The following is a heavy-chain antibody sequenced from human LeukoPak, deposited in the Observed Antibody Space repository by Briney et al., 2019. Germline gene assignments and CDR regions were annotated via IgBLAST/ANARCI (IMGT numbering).Heavy chain of an antibody. CDR3: AKEGDSYGYGHGQNDY. V-gene: IGHV3-30*18. D-gene: IGHD5-18*01. J-gene: IGHJ4*02. CDR1: GFTFSSFA. Sequence: PGGSLRLSCAASGFTFSSFAMHWVRQAPGKGLEWVAIISYDGSNKYYADSVKGRFTLSRDNSKNTLYLQMSSLRPEDTAVYFCAKEGDSYGYGHGQNDYWGQGTLVTVSS. CDR2: ISYDGSNK.